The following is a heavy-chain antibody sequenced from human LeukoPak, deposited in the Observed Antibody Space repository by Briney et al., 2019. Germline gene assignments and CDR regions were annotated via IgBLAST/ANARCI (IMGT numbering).Heavy chain of an antibody. CDR3: ARVLDYGDYVAY. J-gene: IGHJ4*02. V-gene: IGHV3-30*04. Sequence: GGSLRLSCAASGFTFSSYAMHWVRQAPGKGLGWVTLISYDGSNKYYADSVKGRFNISRDNSKSRLYLQMNSLRADDTAVYYCARVLDYGDYVAYWGQGTLVTVSS. D-gene: IGHD4-17*01. CDR1: GFTFSSYA. CDR2: ISYDGSNK.